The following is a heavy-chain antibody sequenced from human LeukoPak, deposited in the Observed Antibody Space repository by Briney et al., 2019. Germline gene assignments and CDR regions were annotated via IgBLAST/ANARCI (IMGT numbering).Heavy chain of an antibody. Sequence: GGSLRLSCAASGFTFSSYEMNWVRQAPGKGLEWVGRIKSKTDGGTTDYAAPVKGRFTISRDDSKNTLYLQMNSLKTEDTAVFYCTTVQVGYYYGSGSYQRIGDFDYWGQGTLVTVSS. D-gene: IGHD3-10*01. CDR3: TTVQVGYYYGSGSYQRIGDFDY. CDR1: GFTFSSYE. CDR2: IKSKTDGGTT. V-gene: IGHV3-15*01. J-gene: IGHJ4*02.